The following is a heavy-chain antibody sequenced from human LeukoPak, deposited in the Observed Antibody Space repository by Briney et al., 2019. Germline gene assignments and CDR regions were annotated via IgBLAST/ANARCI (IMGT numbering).Heavy chain of an antibody. CDR2: ISAYNGNT. CDR3: ARDPGSSSWSEYYYYYYGMDV. Sequence: ASVTVSCKASGYTFTSYGISWVRQAPGQGLEWMGWISAYNGNTNYAQKLQGRVTMTTDTSTSTAYMELRSLRSDDTAVYYCARDPGSSSWSEYYYYYYGMDVWGQGTTVTVSS. J-gene: IGHJ6*02. V-gene: IGHV1-18*01. D-gene: IGHD6-13*01. CDR1: GYTFTSYG.